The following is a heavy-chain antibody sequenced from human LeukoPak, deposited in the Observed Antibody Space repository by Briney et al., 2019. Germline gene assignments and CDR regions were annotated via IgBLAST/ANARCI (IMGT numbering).Heavy chain of an antibody. CDR1: GYSISSGYY. Sequence: SETLSLTCTVSGYSISSGYYWGWIRQPPGKGLEWIGSIYHSGSTYYNPSLKSRVTISVDTSKNQFSLKLSSVTAADTAVYYCARASRLYYYYYMDVWGKGTTVTISS. CDR2: IYHSGST. V-gene: IGHV4-38-2*02. CDR3: ARASRLYYYYYMDV. J-gene: IGHJ6*03.